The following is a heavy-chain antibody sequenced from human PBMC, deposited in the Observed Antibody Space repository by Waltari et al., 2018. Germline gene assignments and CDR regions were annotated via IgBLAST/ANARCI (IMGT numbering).Heavy chain of an antibody. J-gene: IGHJ4*02. CDR3: VRGKKDFDY. CDR1: GFTFSDHY. CDR2: STNKATSYTT. V-gene: IGHV3-72*01. Sequence: EVQLVESGGGLVQPGGSLRLSCVISGFTFSDHYMDWVRQTPGMGLEWVGRSTNKATSYTTIYAASVKGRFSVSRDDSKNSLYLQMDSLKTEDTAVYYCVRGKKDFDYWGQGALVIVSS.